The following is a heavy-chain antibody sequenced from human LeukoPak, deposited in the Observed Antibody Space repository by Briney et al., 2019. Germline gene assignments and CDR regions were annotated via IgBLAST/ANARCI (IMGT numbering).Heavy chain of an antibody. CDR1: GGSISNYY. CDR3: ASEGLAVAGNFLY. D-gene: IGHD6-19*01. V-gene: IGHV4-59*08. J-gene: IGHJ4*02. CDR2: IHYLGST. Sequence: SETLSLTCTVSGGSISNYYWTWIRQPPGKGLEWIGYIHYLGSTNYNPSLKSRVTISVDTSENQFSLNLRSVTAADTAVYYCASEGLAVAGNFLYWGQGALVTVSS.